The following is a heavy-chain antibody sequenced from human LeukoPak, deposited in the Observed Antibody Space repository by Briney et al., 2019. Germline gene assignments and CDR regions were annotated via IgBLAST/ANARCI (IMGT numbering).Heavy chain of an antibody. CDR1: GFTFSSYG. Sequence: PGGSLRLSCAASGFTFSSYGMHWVRQAPGKGLEWVSSITGSSNFIYYADSVKGRFTISRDNAKNSLFLQMNSLRAEDTAMYYCARSEDYCSGGSCYAHWGQGILVTVSS. CDR2: ITGSSNFI. V-gene: IGHV3-21*06. J-gene: IGHJ4*02. CDR3: ARSEDYCSGGSCYAH. D-gene: IGHD2-15*01.